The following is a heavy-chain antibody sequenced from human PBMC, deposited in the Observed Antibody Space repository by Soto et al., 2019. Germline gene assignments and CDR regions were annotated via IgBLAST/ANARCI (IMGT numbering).Heavy chain of an antibody. V-gene: IGHV1-2*02. Sequence: QLHLVQSGAVVKKPGASVTVSCSASGYPVTAYYMHWVRQAPGRGLEWMGGINPATGAAKYTPTLQGRVNMTRDTTTSTVFMDLSGLTSEDTAVFFFARGGGVGVAGSAAFDMWGQGTLVTVSS. CDR3: ARGGGVGVAGSAAFDM. CDR1: GYPVTAYY. CDR2: INPATGAA. D-gene: IGHD3-3*01. J-gene: IGHJ3*02.